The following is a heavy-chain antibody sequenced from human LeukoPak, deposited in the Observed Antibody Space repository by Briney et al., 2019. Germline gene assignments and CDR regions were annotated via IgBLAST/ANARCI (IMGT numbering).Heavy chain of an antibody. J-gene: IGHJ1*01. CDR2: ISRSGDTI. CDR3: ASDGGTSFEYFQH. D-gene: IGHD4-23*01. Sequence: PGGSLRLSCAASGFTFSSYSMNWVRQAPGKGLEWLSYISRSGDTIYYADSVKGRFTTSRDNAKNSLYLQMNSLRAEDTAVYYCASDGGTSFEYFQHWGQGTLVPVSS. CDR1: GFTFSSYS. V-gene: IGHV3-48*04.